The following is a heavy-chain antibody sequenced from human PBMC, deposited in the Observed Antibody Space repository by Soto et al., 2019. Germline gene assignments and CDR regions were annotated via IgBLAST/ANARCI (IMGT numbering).Heavy chain of an antibody. CDR2: ISYDGSNK. J-gene: IGHJ2*01. CDR3: SRGNSLGEIVVVPAAIQGTNSWYFDL. D-gene: IGHD2-2*01. CDR1: GFTFSSYA. V-gene: IGHV3-30-3*01. Sequence: GGSLRLSCAASGFTFSSYAMHWVRQAPGKGLEWVAVISYDGSNKYYADSVKGRFTISRDNSKNTLYLQMNSLRAEDTAVYYCSRGNSLGEIVVVPAAIQGTNSWYFDLWGRGTLVTVSS.